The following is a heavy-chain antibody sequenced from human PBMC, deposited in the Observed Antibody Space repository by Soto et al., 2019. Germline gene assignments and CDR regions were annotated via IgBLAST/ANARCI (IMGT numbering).Heavy chain of an antibody. CDR2: IWYDGSNK. CDR3: ARAVGWRIAARPRANWFDP. CDR1: GFTFSGYG. J-gene: IGHJ5*02. D-gene: IGHD6-6*01. Sequence: PGGSLRLSCAASGFTFSGYGMHGVRQAPGKGLEWVAVIWYDGSNKYYADSVKGRFTISRDNSKNTLYLQMNSLRAEDTAVYYCARAVGWRIAARPRANWFDPWGQGTLVTVSS. V-gene: IGHV3-33*01.